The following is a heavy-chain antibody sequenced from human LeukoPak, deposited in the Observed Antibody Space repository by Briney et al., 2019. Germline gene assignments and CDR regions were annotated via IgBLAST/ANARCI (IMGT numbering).Heavy chain of an antibody. CDR2: IYYSGST. J-gene: IGHJ3*02. CDR1: GGSISSYY. Sequence: PSETLSLTCTVSGGSISSYYWSWIRQPPGKGLEWIGYIYYSGSTYYNPSLKSRVTISVDTSKNQFSLKLSSVTAADTAVYYCARVNTTDYYDSSGYSWDAFDIWGQGTMVTVSS. V-gene: IGHV4-59*01. CDR3: ARVNTTDYYDSSGYSWDAFDI. D-gene: IGHD3-22*01.